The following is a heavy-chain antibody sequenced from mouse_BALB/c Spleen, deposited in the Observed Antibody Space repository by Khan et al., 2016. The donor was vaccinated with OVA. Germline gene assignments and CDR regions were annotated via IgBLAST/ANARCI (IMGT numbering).Heavy chain of an antibody. D-gene: IGHD2-4*01. CDR1: GYSITIDYA. CDR2: ISYSGST. CDR3: ARYDDDDVYAMDY. Sequence: EVQLQESGPGLVKPSQSLSLTCTVTGYSITIDYAWNWIRQFPGNKLKWMGYISYSGSTRYNPSLKSRISITRDPSKNQFFLQLNSVTTEDTATYYCARYDDDDVYAMDYWGQGTSVTVSS. V-gene: IGHV3-2*02. J-gene: IGHJ4*01.